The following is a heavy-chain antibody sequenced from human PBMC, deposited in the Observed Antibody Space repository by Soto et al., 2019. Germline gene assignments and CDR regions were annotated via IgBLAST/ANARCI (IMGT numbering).Heavy chain of an antibody. V-gene: IGHV3-66*01. D-gene: IGHD2-15*01. CDR2: IYSGGST. CDR3: ARDQVVVAAGTYYYYGMDV. CDR1: GFTVSSNY. J-gene: IGHJ6*02. Sequence: GGSLRLSCAASGFTVSSNYMNWVRQAPGKGLEWVSRIYSGGSTYYADSVKGRFTISRDNSKNTLYLQMNSLRAEDTAVYYCARDQVVVAAGTYYYYGMDVWGQGTTVTVSS.